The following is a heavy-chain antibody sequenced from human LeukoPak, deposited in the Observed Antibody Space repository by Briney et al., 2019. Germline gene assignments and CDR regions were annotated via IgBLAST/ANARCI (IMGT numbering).Heavy chain of an antibody. Sequence: GGSLRLSCAASGFTFSSYWMHWVRQAPGKGLVWVSRINSDGSSTSYADSVKGRFTISRDNAKNTLYLQMNSLRAEDTAVYYCASLHYDILTGYSPWGQGTLVTVSS. CDR3: ASLHYDILTGYSP. CDR2: INSDGSST. J-gene: IGHJ5*02. V-gene: IGHV3-74*01. D-gene: IGHD3-9*01. CDR1: GFTFSSYW.